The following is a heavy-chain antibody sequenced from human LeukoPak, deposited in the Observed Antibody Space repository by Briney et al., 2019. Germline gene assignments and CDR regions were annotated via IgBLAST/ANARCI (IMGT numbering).Heavy chain of an antibody. CDR1: GYTFTGYY. CDR2: INPNSGGT. Sequence: ASVKVSCKASGYTFTGYYMNWVRQAPGQGLEWLGWINPNSGGTNYAQKFQGRVTMTRDTSISTAYMELSRLRSDDTAVYYCARDRTGTSLSAESIFDYWGQGTLVTVSS. V-gene: IGHV1-2*02. J-gene: IGHJ4*02. CDR3: ARDRTGTSLSAESIFDY. D-gene: IGHD1-1*01.